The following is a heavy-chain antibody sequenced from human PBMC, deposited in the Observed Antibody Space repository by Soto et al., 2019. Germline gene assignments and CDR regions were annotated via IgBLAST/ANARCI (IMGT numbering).Heavy chain of an antibody. CDR2: ISYDGSNK. CDR3: ARAQGLVAAKDYYGMDV. D-gene: IGHD2-15*01. Sequence: GGSLILSCAASGFTFSSYAMHWVRQAPGKGLEWVAVISYDGSNKYYADSVKGRFTISRDNSKNTLYLQMNSLRAEDTAVYYCARAQGLVAAKDYYGMDVWGQGTTVTVAS. V-gene: IGHV3-30-3*01. CDR1: GFTFSSYA. J-gene: IGHJ6*02.